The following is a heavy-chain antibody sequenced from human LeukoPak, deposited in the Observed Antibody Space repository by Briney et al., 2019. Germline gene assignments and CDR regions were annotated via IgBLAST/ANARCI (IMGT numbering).Heavy chain of an antibody. Sequence: GGSLRLSCAASGFTFSNYAMTWVRQAPGKGLKWVSSISVSGGGTHYEDSVKGRFTISRDNSKNTLYLQMNSLRAEDTAVYYCAKDSGPGGDYPTGDEYWGQGILVTVSS. CDR2: ISVSGGGT. CDR1: GFTFSNYA. V-gene: IGHV3-23*01. J-gene: IGHJ4*02. D-gene: IGHD3-10*01. CDR3: AKDSGPGGDYPTGDEY.